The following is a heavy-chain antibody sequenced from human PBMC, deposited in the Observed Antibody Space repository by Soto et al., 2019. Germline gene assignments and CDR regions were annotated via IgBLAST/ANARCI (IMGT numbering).Heavy chain of an antibody. Sequence: EVQLVESGGGLVQPGGSLRLSCPASGFTFSSYWMSWVRQAPGKGLEWVANIKQDGSEKYYVDSVKSRFTISSDNAKNSLYLQMNSMRAEDTAVYYCARDHSSGSWDYWGQGTLVTVSS. CDR2: IKQDGSEK. CDR1: GFTFSSYW. D-gene: IGHD6-19*01. V-gene: IGHV3-7*03. J-gene: IGHJ4*02. CDR3: ARDHSSGSWDY.